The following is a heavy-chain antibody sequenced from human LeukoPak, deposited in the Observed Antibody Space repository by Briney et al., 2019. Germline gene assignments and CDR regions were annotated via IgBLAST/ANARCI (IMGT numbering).Heavy chain of an antibody. D-gene: IGHD4-23*01. V-gene: IGHV3-74*01. Sequence: GGSLRLSCAASGFTFSSYWMNWARQAPGKGLVWASRIASDGSSTTYADSVKGRFSISRDNAKNTLYLQMNSLRVEDTAVYYCARGRPHGNDYWGQGTLVTVSS. CDR3: ARGRPHGNDY. CDR1: GFTFSSYW. CDR2: IASDGSST. J-gene: IGHJ4*02.